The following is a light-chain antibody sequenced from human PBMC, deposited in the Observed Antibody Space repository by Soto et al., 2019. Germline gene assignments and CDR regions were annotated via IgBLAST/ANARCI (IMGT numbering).Light chain of an antibody. J-gene: IGKJ2*01. CDR1: QNIFSY. CDR3: QQSYSVPHT. Sequence: DIQMTQSPSSLSASVGARVTIPCRASQNIFSYLSWYQHKPGKAPKLLIDAASSLQSGVPSRFSGSGSGTDFALTISSLQPEDFATFYCQQSYSVPHTFGQGTKVEI. V-gene: IGKV1-39*01. CDR2: AAS.